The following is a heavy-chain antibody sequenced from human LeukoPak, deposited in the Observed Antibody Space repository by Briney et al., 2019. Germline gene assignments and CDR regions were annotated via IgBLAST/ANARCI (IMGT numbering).Heavy chain of an antibody. CDR1: GFTFSAHW. J-gene: IGHJ4*02. Sequence: GGSLRLSCAASGFTFSAHWMSWVRQAPGKGLEWVANINQGGSDKYYVDSVKGRFTISRDNANNLLYLQMNSLRGEDTAVYYCTRDRSRAEDDWGQGTLVTVSS. CDR2: INQGGSDK. CDR3: TRDRSRAEDD. D-gene: IGHD1-14*01. V-gene: IGHV3-7*01.